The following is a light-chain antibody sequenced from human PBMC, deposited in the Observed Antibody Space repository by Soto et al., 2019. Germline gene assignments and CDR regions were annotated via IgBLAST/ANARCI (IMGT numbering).Light chain of an antibody. CDR2: DVS. CDR1: SRDVGAYNY. Sequence: QSALTQPASVSGSPGQSITISCTGTSRDVGAYNYVSWYQYHPGKAPKLIIYDVSNRPSGVSTRFSGSKSGNTASLTISGLQAEDEADYYCSSYTSSSTLVFVFGTGTKLTVL. V-gene: IGLV2-14*03. CDR3: SSYTSSSTLVFV. J-gene: IGLJ1*01.